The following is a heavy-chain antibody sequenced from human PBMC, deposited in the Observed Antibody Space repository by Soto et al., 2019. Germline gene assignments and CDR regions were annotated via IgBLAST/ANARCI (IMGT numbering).Heavy chain of an antibody. CDR2: ISTYNGDT. D-gene: IGHD2-15*01. CDR1: GYTFSTSG. Sequence: QVQLVQSGAEVRKPGASVKVSCKASGYTFSTSGMSWLRQAPGQGLEWMGWISTYNGDTNDAPKFQDRVTMTSDTSTSTVYMELRSLRYDDTAVYYCARAGAAPYYYYGMDVWGQGTRVTVSS. J-gene: IGHJ6*02. CDR3: ARAGAAPYYYYGMDV. V-gene: IGHV1-18*01.